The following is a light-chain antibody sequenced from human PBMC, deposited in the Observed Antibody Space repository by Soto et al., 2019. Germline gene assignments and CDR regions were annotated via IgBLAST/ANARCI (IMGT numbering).Light chain of an antibody. CDR3: SSYTSISTRV. V-gene: IGLV2-14*01. Sequence: QSALTQPASVSGSPGQSITISCTGTSSDVGSYNYVSWYQQHPGKAPKLMIYEVRNRPSGVSKRFSGSKSGNTASLTISGLQAEDEANDSCSSYTSISTRVFGGGTQLTV. J-gene: IGLJ3*02. CDR1: SSDVGSYNY. CDR2: EVR.